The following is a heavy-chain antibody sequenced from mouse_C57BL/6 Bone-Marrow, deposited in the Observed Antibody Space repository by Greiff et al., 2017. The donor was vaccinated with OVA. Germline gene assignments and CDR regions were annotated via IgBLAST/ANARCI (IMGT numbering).Heavy chain of an antibody. D-gene: IGHD2-5*01. J-gene: IGHJ4*01. Sequence: VKLLESGAELVRPGASVTLSCKASGYTFTDYEMHWVKQTPVHGLEWIGAIDPVTGGTAYNQKFKGKAILTADKSSSTAYMELRSLTSEDSAVYYCTRGYSNYYAMGYWGQGTSVTVSS. CDR2: IDPVTGGT. V-gene: IGHV1-15*01. CDR1: GYTFTDYE. CDR3: TRGYSNYYAMGY.